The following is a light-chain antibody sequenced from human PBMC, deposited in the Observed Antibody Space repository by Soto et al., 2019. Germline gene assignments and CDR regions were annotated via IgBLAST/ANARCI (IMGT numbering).Light chain of an antibody. Sequence: QSVLTQPPSASGTPGQRVTISCSGSSSNIGSNTVNWYQQLPGTAPKLLIYDNDKRPSGIPDRFSGSKSGTSATLAITGLQTGDEADYYCGTWDSSLSAGVFGGGTQLTVL. V-gene: IGLV1-51*01. CDR2: DND. J-gene: IGLJ2*01. CDR1: SSNIGSNT. CDR3: GTWDSSLSAGV.